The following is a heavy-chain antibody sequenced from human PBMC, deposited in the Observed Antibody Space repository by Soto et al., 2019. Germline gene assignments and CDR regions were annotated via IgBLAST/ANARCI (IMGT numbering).Heavy chain of an antibody. D-gene: IGHD2-8*01. V-gene: IGHV1-2*04. CDR2: INPNSGGT. CDR3: ARANGTGNLIRYYYGMDV. CDR1: GYTFTGYY. Sequence: GASVKVSCKASGYTFTGYYMHWVRQAPGQGLEWMGWINPNSGGTNYAQKFQGWVTMTRDTSISTAYMELSRLRSDDTAVYYCARANGTGNLIRYYYGMDVWGQGTTVTVSS. J-gene: IGHJ6*02.